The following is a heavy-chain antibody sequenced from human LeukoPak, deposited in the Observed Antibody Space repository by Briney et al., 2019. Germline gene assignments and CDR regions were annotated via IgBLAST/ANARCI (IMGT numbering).Heavy chain of an antibody. Sequence: ASVTVSFKASGYTFTGYYMHWVRQAPGQGLEWMGWINPNSGGTNYAQKFQGRVTMTRDTSISTAYMELSRLRSDDTAVYYCARDRNIVATISLSFLSYWGQGTLVTVSS. J-gene: IGHJ4*02. CDR1: GYTFTGYY. CDR2: INPNSGGT. V-gene: IGHV1-2*02. D-gene: IGHD5-12*01. CDR3: ARDRNIVATISLSFLSY.